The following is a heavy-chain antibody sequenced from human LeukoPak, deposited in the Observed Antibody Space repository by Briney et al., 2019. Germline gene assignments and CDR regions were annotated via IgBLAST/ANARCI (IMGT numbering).Heavy chain of an antibody. CDR1: GFTVSSNY. Sequence: GGSLRLSCAAPGFTVSSNYLSWVRQAPGKGLEWVSVIYSGGSTYYADSVKGRFTISRDNSKNTLYLQMNSLRAEDTAVYYCARERGYSGYDLVDAFDIWGQGTMVTVSS. CDR3: ARERGYSGYDLVDAFDI. V-gene: IGHV3-53*01. CDR2: IYSGGST. J-gene: IGHJ3*02. D-gene: IGHD5-12*01.